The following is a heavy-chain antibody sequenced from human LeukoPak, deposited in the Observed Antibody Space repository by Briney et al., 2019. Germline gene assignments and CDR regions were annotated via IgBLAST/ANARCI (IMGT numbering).Heavy chain of an antibody. CDR3: STTYYYDSSEGY. CDR2: IKSKTDGGTT. V-gene: IGHV3-15*07. Sequence: TGGSLRLSCAASGFTFSNAWMNWVRQAPGKGLEWVGRIKSKTDGGTTDYAAPVKGRFTISRDDSKNTLYLQMNSLKAEDTAVYYCSTTYYYDSSEGYWGQGTLVTVSS. CDR1: GFTFSNAW. J-gene: IGHJ4*02. D-gene: IGHD3-22*01.